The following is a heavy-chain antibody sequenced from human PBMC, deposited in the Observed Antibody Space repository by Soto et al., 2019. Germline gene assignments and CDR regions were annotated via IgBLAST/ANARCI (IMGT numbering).Heavy chain of an antibody. CDR2: VNHSGST. D-gene: IGHD2-15*01. CDR3: ARDCSGGSCYSGGKYYYYGMDV. V-gene: IGHV4-34*01. Sequence: SETLSLTCAGYGGSFSCYYWSWIRQPPGKGLDWIGEVNHSGSTNYNPSLKSRVTISVDTSKNQFSLKLSSVTAADAAVYYCARDCSGGSCYSGGKYYYYGMDVWGQGTTVTVSS. J-gene: IGHJ6*02. CDR1: GGSFSCYY.